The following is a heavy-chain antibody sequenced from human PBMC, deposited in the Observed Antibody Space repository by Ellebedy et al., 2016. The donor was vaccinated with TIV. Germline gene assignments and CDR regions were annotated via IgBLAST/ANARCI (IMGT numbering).Heavy chain of an antibody. CDR1: GFTFSSYS. D-gene: IGHD6-6*01. J-gene: IGHJ4*02. V-gene: IGHV3-48*02. CDR3: ASDSSPFDY. CDR2: ISSSSSTI. Sequence: GESLKISXAASGFTFSSYSMNWVRQAPGKGLEWVSYISSSSSTIYYADSVKARFTISRDNAKNSLYLQMNSLRDEDTAVYYCASDSSPFDYWGQGTLVTVSS.